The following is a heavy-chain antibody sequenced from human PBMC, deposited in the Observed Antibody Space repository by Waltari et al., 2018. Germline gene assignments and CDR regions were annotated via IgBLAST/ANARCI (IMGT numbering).Heavy chain of an antibody. CDR3: ARELTRPMTGTAGRFDL. J-gene: IGHJ2*01. V-gene: IGHV1-69*05. Sequence: QVQLVQSGAEVKKPGSSVKVSCKASGGTFSSYAISWVRQAPGQGLEWMGGSIPIFGTANSAQKFQARVTITTDESTSTAYMELSSLRSEDTAVYYCARELTRPMTGTAGRFDLWGRGTLVTVSS. CDR2: SIPIFGTA. CDR1: GGTFSSYA. D-gene: IGHD2-21*02.